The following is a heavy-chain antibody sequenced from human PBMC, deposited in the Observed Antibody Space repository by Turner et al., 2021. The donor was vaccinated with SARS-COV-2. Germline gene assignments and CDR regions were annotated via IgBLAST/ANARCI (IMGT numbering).Heavy chain of an antibody. J-gene: IGHJ4*02. D-gene: IGHD3-10*01. V-gene: IGHV1-24*01. CDR2: FDPEDAET. CDR3: ASSFSVRGVKGDFDY. Sequence: QVQLVQSGAEVKKPGASVKVSCKVSEYTLIELSMHWVRQAPGKGLEWMGGFDPEDAETIYAQKFQGRVTMTEDTSTDTAYMELSSLRSEDTAVYYCASSFSVRGVKGDFDYWGQGTLVTVSS. CDR1: EYTLIELS.